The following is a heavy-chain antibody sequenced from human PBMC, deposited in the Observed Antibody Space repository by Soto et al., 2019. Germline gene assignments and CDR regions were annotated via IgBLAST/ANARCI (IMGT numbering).Heavy chain of an antibody. J-gene: IGHJ4*02. V-gene: IGHV3-23*01. Sequence: GGSLRLSCSASGFSISDYAMSWVRQAPGKGLEWVSSISDSGTKTFYADSVKGRFAISRDTSKNTVYMQMNNLGVEDTALYYCAKDGNRKDDYWGQGTVVTLSS. CDR2: ISDSGTKT. CDR3: AKDGNRKDDY. CDR1: GFSISDYA.